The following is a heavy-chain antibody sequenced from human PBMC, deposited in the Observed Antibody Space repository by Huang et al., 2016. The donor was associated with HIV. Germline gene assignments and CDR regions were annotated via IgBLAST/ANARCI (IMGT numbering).Heavy chain of an antibody. CDR2: INWKGGNR. CDR3: AKDWGYDFGAFDF. V-gene: IGHV3-9*01. CDR1: GFTFEDYA. D-gene: IGHD3-16*01. J-gene: IGHJ3*01. Sequence: EVQLVESGGGLVRPGRSLRLSCAASGFTFEDYAMHWVRQNPGTGMEWVSGINWKGGNRASADSVRGRFTISRDNAKNSLYLQMNSLRPEDTALYYCAKDWGYDFGAFDFWGRGTMVTVSS.